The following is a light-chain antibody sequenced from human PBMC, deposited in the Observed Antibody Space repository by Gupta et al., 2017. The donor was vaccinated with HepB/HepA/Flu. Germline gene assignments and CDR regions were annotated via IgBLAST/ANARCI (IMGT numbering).Light chain of an antibody. CDR3: QHFDHFPFT. Sequence: DIQLTQSPSFLSASVGDRVTITCRASLGIRNYLAWYQQKPGKAPKLLIYSASALQSSVPSRFSGGGFGTEFTLTIDSLQPEDFATYYCQHFDHFPFTFGPGTKLHI. CDR1: LGIRNY. V-gene: IGKV1-9*01. CDR2: SAS. J-gene: IGKJ3*01.